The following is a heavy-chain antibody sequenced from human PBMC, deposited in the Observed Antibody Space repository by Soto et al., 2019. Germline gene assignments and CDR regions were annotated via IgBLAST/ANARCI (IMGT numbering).Heavy chain of an antibody. Sequence: PSETLSLTCTVSGGSISSGGYYWSWIRQHPGKGLEWIGYIYYSGSTYYNPSLKSRVTISVDTSKNQFSLKLSSVTAADTAVYYCASGKVLLWFGESPEGHYYGMDVWGQGTTVTVSS. D-gene: IGHD3-10*01. V-gene: IGHV4-31*03. CDR2: IYYSGST. J-gene: IGHJ6*02. CDR1: GGSISSGGYY. CDR3: ASGKVLLWFGESPEGHYYGMDV.